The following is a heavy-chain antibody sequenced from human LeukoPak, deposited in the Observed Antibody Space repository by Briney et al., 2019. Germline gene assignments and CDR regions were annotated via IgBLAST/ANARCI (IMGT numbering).Heavy chain of an antibody. CDR2: LIPIFGTA. Sequence: GASVKVSCKASGGTFSSYAISWVRQAPGQGREWMGGLIPIFGTANYAQKLQGTVTISTDESTSTAYMEISSLRSEDTAVYYCARDPYYYDSSGYYFPPYSLQHWGQGTLVTVSS. CDR3: ARDPYYYDSSGYYFPPYSLQH. D-gene: IGHD3-22*01. CDR1: GGTFSSYA. J-gene: IGHJ1*01. V-gene: IGHV1-69*05.